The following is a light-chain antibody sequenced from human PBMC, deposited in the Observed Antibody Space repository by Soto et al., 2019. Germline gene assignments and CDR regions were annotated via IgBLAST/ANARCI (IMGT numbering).Light chain of an antibody. Sequence: DIKMTQSPSTLSASVGDRVTITCRASQNVYSWVAWYQQKPGKAPNLLIYTASTLQSGVPSRFRGSGSGTEFSLTIDSLQPDDVAAYYCQHYYRLPGAFGQGTRVEIK. CDR3: QHYYRLPGA. CDR1: QNVYSW. CDR2: TAS. J-gene: IGKJ1*01. V-gene: IGKV1-5*01.